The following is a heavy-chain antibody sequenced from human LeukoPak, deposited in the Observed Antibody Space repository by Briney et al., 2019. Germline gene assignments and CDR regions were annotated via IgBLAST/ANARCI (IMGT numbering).Heavy chain of an antibody. D-gene: IGHD3-3*01. J-gene: IGHJ5*02. CDR2: IYYSGST. V-gene: IGHV4-39*01. CDR1: GGSISSSSYY. Sequence: SETLSLTCTVSGGSISSSSYYWGWIRQPPGKGLEWIGSIYYSGSTYYNPSLKSRVTISVDTSKNQFSLKLSSVTAADTAVYYCAKGYWSGYSFDNWFDPWGQGTLVTVSS. CDR3: AKGYWSGYSFDNWFDP.